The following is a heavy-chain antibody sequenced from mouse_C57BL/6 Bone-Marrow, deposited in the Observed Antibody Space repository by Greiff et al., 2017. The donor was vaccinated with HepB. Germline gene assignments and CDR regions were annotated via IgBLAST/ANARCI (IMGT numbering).Heavy chain of an antibody. CDR3: ARHGSPYGNYRYYAMDY. J-gene: IGHJ4*01. D-gene: IGHD2-1*01. CDR2: FYPGSGSI. CDR1: GYTFTEYT. Sequence: VKVVESGAELVKPGASVKLSCKASGYTFTEYTIHWVKQRSGQGLEWIGWFYPGSGSIKYNEKFKDKATLTADKSSSTVYMELSRLTSEDSAVYFCARHGSPYGNYRYYAMDYWGQGTSVTVSS. V-gene: IGHV1-62-2*01.